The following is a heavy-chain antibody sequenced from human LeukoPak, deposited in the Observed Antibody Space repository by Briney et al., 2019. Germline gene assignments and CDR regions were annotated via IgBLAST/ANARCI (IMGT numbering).Heavy chain of an antibody. CDR2: VSGSGTYI. Sequence: GSLRLSCAASGFTFSSYSMNWVRQAPGRGLEWVSSVSGSGTYIYHADSVKGRFTISRDNAKNSLYLQMNSLRAEDTAVYYCARMPHYGDLNYSFDYWGQGTLVTVSS. D-gene: IGHD4-17*01. V-gene: IGHV3-21*01. CDR1: GFTFSSYS. CDR3: ARMPHYGDLNYSFDY. J-gene: IGHJ4*02.